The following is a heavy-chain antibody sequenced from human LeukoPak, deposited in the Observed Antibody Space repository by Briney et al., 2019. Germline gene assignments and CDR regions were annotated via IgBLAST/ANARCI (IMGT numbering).Heavy chain of an antibody. V-gene: IGHV4-38-2*02. J-gene: IGHJ4*02. Sequence: SETLSLTCTVSGYSISSGYYWGWIRPPPGKGLEWIGSIYHSGSTYYNPSLKSRVTISVDTSKNQFSLKLSSVTAADTAVYYCARGGFEQWQSNFDYWGQGTLVTVSS. CDR1: GYSISSGYY. D-gene: IGHD6-19*01. CDR3: ARGGFEQWQSNFDY. CDR2: IYHSGST.